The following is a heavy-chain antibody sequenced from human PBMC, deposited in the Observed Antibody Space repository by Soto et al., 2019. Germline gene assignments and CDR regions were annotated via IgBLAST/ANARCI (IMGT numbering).Heavy chain of an antibody. CDR2: IIPILGTA. Sequence: QVQLVQSGAEVKKPGSSVKVSCKASGGTFSSYTISWVRQAPGQGLEWMGRIIPILGTANYAQKFQGRVTITADKSTSTAYMELSSLRSEDTAVYYCATEDYYGSGTTYYYYYMDVWGKGTTVTVSS. CDR3: ATEDYYGSGTTYYYYYMDV. CDR1: GGTFSSYT. D-gene: IGHD3-10*01. J-gene: IGHJ6*03. V-gene: IGHV1-69*08.